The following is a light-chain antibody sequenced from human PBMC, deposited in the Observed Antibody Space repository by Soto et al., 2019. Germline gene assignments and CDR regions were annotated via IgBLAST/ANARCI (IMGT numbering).Light chain of an antibody. V-gene: IGKV3-20*01. CDR2: GAT. CDR1: QNVINNY. CDR3: QQYGTSMYT. Sequence: EIVLTQSPGTLSLSPGERATLSCRASQNVINNYFAWYQQKPGQTPRLLIYGATSRATGIPDRFSGSGSGTDSTLTISSVEPEDSAVYYCQQYGTSMYTFGQGTKLEIK. J-gene: IGKJ2*01.